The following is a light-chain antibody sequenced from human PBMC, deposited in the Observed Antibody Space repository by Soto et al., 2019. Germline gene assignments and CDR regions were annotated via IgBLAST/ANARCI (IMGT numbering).Light chain of an antibody. Sequence: DIVLTQSPDSLAASLGERATINCKSSQNVLYSSNNKNYLAWYQQKPGQPPKLLIYWASTRESGVPDRFSGSGSGTDFTLTISSLQAEDVAVYYCQHYYTTPLTFGGGTKVDIK. J-gene: IGKJ4*01. CDR2: WAS. CDR3: QHYYTTPLT. V-gene: IGKV4-1*01. CDR1: QNVLYSSNNKNY.